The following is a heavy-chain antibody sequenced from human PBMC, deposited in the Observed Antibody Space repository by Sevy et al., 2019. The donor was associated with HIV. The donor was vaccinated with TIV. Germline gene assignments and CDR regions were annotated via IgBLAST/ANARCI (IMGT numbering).Heavy chain of an antibody. CDR3: ARARDGSGSYSGYYYYGMDV. V-gene: IGHV3-21*01. Sequence: GGSLRLSCAASGFTFSSYSMNWVRQAPGKGLEWVSSISSSSSYIYYADSVKGRFTISRDNAKNSLYPQMNSLRAEDTAVYYCARARDGSGSYSGYYYYGMDVWGQGTTVTVSS. CDR1: GFTFSSYS. CDR2: ISSSSSYI. J-gene: IGHJ6*02. D-gene: IGHD3-10*01.